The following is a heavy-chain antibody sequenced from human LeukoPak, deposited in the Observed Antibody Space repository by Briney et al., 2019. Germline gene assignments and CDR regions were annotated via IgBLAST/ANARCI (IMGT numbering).Heavy chain of an antibody. CDR2: INHSGST. CDR1: GGSFSGYY. CDR3: ARPLWDGVVIPTLRRAFQH. J-gene: IGHJ1*01. D-gene: IGHD3-3*01. V-gene: IGHV4-34*01. Sequence: SETLSLTCAVYGGSFSGYYWSWIRQPPGEGLEWIGEINHSGSTNYNPSLKSRVTISVDTSKNQFSLKLSSVTAADTAVYYCARPLWDGVVIPTLRRAFQHWGQGTLVTVSS.